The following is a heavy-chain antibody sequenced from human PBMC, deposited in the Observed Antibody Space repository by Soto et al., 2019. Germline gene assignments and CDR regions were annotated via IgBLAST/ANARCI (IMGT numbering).Heavy chain of an antibody. V-gene: IGHV5-51*01. CDR2: IYPGDSDT. Sequence: GESLKISCKGSGYSFTSYWIGWARQMPGKGLEWMGIIYPGDSDTKYNPSFQGQVTISADKSITTTYLQWSSLKASDTAIYYCAASIFYYGMDVWGQGTTVTVSS. CDR1: GYSFTSYW. CDR3: AASIFYYGMDV. J-gene: IGHJ6*02.